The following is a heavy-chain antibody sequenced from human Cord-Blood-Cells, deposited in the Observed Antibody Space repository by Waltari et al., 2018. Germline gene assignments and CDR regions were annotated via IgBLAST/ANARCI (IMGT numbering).Heavy chain of an antibody. V-gene: IGHV1-24*01. J-gene: IGHJ4*02. CDR3: ATDGDGYNNFDY. CDR1: GYTLTELA. D-gene: IGHD5-12*01. CDR2: FDPEDGET. Sequence: QVQLVQSGAAVKKPGASVMVSCQVYGYTLTELAMHWVRQAPGKGLEWMGGFDPEDGETIYAQKFQGRVTMTEDTSTDTAYMELSSLRSEDTAVYYCATDGDGYNNFDYWGQGTLVTVSS.